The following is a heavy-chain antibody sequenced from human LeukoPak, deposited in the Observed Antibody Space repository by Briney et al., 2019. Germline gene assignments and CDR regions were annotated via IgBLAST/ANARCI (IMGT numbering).Heavy chain of an antibody. Sequence: SETLSLTCTVSDYSISSGYYWGWIRQPPGKGLEWNGRFYHSGSTHYNPSLKSRVTISVDTSKNQFSLKLSSVTAADTAVYYCARGGYGSGSYYNYFDYWGQGTLVTVSS. J-gene: IGHJ4*02. CDR3: ARGGYGSGSYYNYFDY. CDR2: FYHSGST. CDR1: DYSISSGYY. V-gene: IGHV4-38-2*02. D-gene: IGHD3-10*01.